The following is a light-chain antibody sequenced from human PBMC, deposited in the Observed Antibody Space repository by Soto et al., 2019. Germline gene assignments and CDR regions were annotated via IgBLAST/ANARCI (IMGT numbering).Light chain of an antibody. CDR1: QSVSSN. Sequence: EIVMTQSPATLSVSPGERATLSCRASQSVSSNLAWYQHKPGQAPRLLMYGASTRATGIPARFSGSGSGTEFTLTISSLQSEDFALYYCQQYNNWPLTFGGGTKVEIK. V-gene: IGKV3-15*01. CDR3: QQYNNWPLT. CDR2: GAS. J-gene: IGKJ4*01.